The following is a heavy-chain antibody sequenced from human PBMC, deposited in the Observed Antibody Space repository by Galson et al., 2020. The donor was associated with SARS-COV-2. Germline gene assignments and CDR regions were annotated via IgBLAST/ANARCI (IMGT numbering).Heavy chain of an antibody. Sequence: GESLKISCAASGFTFRNYGMQWVRQAPGKGLEWVAVISFDGNTQYYADSVQGRFTVSRDNSQNTLYLQMNSLTAEDTAVYYCFVTMKVVDQSDDWGQGTLVTVSP. CDR2: ISFDGNTQ. CDR3: FVTMKVVDQSDD. CDR1: GFTFRNYG. D-gene: IGHD3-22*01. V-gene: IGHV3-30*03. J-gene: IGHJ4*02.